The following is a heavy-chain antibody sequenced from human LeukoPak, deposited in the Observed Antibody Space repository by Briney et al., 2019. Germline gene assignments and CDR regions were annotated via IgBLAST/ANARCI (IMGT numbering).Heavy chain of an antibody. Sequence: PGGSLRLSCAASGFTFTNAWMTWVRQAPGKGPEWVGRIKSKGDGETTDYAEPVKGRFSMSRDDSAATMYLQMYGLEAEDTAVYYCTTDRGLTMIRGVLVDWGQGALVTVSS. V-gene: IGHV3-15*01. J-gene: IGHJ4*02. D-gene: IGHD3-10*01. CDR1: GFTFTNAW. CDR3: TTDRGLTMIRGVLVD. CDR2: IKSKGDGETT.